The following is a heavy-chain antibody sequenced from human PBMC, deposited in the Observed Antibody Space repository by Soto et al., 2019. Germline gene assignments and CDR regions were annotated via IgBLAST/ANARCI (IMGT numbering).Heavy chain of an antibody. V-gene: IGHV1-46*01. J-gene: IGHJ4*02. CDR3: ARSPRPTGTTLYYFDS. CDR2: IDPSAGST. CDR1: GYTLTSFY. D-gene: IGHD1-1*01. Sequence: ASVKVSCKASGYTLTSFYMHWMRQAPGQGLEWMGVIDPSAGSTTYAQKFKGRVRMTRDTFTSTVFMELSSLRSEDTAVYYCARSPRPTGTTLYYFDSWGQRTLVTVS.